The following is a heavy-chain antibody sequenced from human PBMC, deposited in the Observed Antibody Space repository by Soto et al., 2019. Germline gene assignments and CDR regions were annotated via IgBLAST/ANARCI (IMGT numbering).Heavy chain of an antibody. CDR1: GGTFSSYT. V-gene: IGHV1-69*01. J-gene: IGHJ2*01. D-gene: IGHD5-12*01. CDR3: ARGNHRWLQLWYFDL. CDR2: IIPIFGTA. Sequence: KKPGSSLTVSCKASGGTFSSYTISWVRQAPGQGLEWMGGIIPIFGTANYAQKFQGRVTINADESTSTAYIELSSLRSEDTAVYYCARGNHRWLQLWYFDLWGRGTLVTVSS.